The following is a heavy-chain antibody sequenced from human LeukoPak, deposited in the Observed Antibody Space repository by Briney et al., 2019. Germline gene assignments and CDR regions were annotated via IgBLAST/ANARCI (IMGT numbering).Heavy chain of an antibody. Sequence: GGSLRLSCAASGFTFDDYAMHWVRQAPGKGLEWVSGISWNGGSIGYADSVKGRFTISRDNAKNSLYLQMNSLRAEDTALYYCAKDRYGGNSGYFQHWGQGTLVTVSS. J-gene: IGHJ1*01. V-gene: IGHV3-9*01. D-gene: IGHD4-23*01. CDR1: GFTFDDYA. CDR2: ISWNGGSI. CDR3: AKDRYGGNSGYFQH.